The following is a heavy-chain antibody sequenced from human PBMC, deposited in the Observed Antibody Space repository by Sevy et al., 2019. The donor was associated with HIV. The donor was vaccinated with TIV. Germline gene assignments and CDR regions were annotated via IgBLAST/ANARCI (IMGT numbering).Heavy chain of an antibody. D-gene: IGHD1-26*01. CDR3: ARCLGGLRPWEYNWFDP. CDR2: IGVYNGNS. J-gene: IGHJ5*02. Sequence: ASVKVSCKASGYTFSSNGIAWVRQAPGQGLQWMGWIGVYNGNSNYAQNLRDRVTMTTDTSTSTAYMELKSLRSDDTAVYYCARCLGGLRPWEYNWFDPWGQGTLVTVSS. V-gene: IGHV1-18*01. CDR1: GYTFSSNG.